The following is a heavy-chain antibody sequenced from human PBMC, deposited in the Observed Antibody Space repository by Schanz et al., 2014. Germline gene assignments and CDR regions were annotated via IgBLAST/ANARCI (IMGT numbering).Heavy chain of an antibody. CDR3: ARDSGSHYLVDY. Sequence: VQLVESGGGVVQPGRSLRLSCSASGFIFSAYTMNWVRQAPGKGLEWVSSISSGGRNISYADSLKGRFTISRDNARNSLYLQMNSLRAEDTAVYYCARDSGSHYLVDYWGQGTLVIVSS. D-gene: IGHD1-26*01. J-gene: IGHJ4*02. V-gene: IGHV3-21*01. CDR2: ISSGGRNI. CDR1: GFIFSAYT.